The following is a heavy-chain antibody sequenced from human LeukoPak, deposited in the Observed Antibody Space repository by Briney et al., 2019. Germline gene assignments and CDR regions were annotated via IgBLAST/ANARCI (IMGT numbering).Heavy chain of an antibody. Sequence: PSETLSLTCTVSGGSISSSSYYWGWIRQPPGKGLEWIGSIYYSGSTNYNPSLKSRVTISVDTSKNQFSLKLSSVTAADTAVYYCASYSGNPDAFDIWGQGTMVTVSS. V-gene: IGHV4-39*07. D-gene: IGHD1-26*01. CDR3: ASYSGNPDAFDI. CDR1: GGSISSSSYY. CDR2: IYYSGST. J-gene: IGHJ3*02.